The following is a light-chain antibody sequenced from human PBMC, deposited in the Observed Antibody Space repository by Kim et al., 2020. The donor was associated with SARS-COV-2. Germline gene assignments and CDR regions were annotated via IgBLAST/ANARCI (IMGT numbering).Light chain of an antibody. CDR3: QTWGTGIWV. CDR2: VSSDGRH. Sequence: VKHTCTPGSGRTSYAVAWHQQRTGKGPGYLLKVSSDGRHNKGDGIPDRFAGSSSGAERYPTISGLRSEDEAHYYCQTWGTGIWVFGGGTQLTVL. CDR1: SGRTSYA. J-gene: IGLJ3*02. V-gene: IGLV4-69*01.